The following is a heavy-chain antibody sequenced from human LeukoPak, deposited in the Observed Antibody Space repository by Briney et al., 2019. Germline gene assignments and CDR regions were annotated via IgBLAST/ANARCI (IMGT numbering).Heavy chain of an antibody. Sequence: SETLSLTCTVSGGSISSSGYYWGWIRQPPGKGLEWIGSIYYSGSTYYNPSLKSRVTISVDTSKNQFSLKLSSVTAADTAVYYCARSQQLVRLGWFDPWGQGTLVTVSS. CDR1: GGSISSSGYY. V-gene: IGHV4-39*01. CDR2: IYYSGST. D-gene: IGHD6-13*01. J-gene: IGHJ5*02. CDR3: ARSQQLVRLGWFDP.